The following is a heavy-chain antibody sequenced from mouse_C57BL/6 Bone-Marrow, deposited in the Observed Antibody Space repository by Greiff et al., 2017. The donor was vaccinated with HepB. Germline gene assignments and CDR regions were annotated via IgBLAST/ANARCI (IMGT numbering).Heavy chain of an antibody. D-gene: IGHD1-1*01. CDR3: ASPYGSSYRYWYFDV. CDR1: GYTFTSYW. Sequence: VQLQQPGAELVKPGASVKLSCKASGYTFTSYWMHWVKQRPGRGLEWIGRIDPNSGGTKYNEKFKGKATLTADKSSSTAYMELRSLTSEDSAVYFCASPYGSSYRYWYFDVWGTGTTVTVSS. CDR2: IDPNSGGT. J-gene: IGHJ1*03. V-gene: IGHV1-62-3*01.